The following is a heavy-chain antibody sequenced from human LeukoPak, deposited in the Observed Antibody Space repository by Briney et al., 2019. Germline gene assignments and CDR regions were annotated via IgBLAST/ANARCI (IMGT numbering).Heavy chain of an antibody. V-gene: IGHV4-59*01. CDR2: IYYSGST. D-gene: IGHD6-19*01. CDR3: ARVSVAEAHIDY. Sequence: PSETLCLTCTVSGGSISSYYWSWIRQPPGKGLEWIGYIYYSGSTNYNPSLKSRVTISVDTSKNQFSLKLSSVTAADTAVYYCARVSVAEAHIDYWGQGTLVTVSS. CDR1: GGSISSYY. J-gene: IGHJ4*02.